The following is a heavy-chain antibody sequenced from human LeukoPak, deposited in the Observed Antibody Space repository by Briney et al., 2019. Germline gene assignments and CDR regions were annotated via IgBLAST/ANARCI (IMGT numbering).Heavy chain of an antibody. CDR3: ARAAWRGTNSRDAFDI. V-gene: IGHV4-31*03. J-gene: IGHJ3*02. Sequence: PSETLSLTCTVSGGSISSGGDYWSWIRQHPGKGLEWIGYISYSGTTYYNPSLKRRITISLVTSKNQFSLELSSVTAADTAVYYCARAAWRGTNSRDAFDIWGLGTVVTVSS. D-gene: IGHD4/OR15-4a*01. CDR1: GGSISSGGDY. CDR2: ISYSGTT.